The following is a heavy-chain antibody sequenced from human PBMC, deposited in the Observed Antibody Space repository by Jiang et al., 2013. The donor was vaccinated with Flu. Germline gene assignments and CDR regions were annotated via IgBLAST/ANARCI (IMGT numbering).Heavy chain of an antibody. CDR3: ARVPFT. CDR2: IYNGGST. Sequence: GLVQPGGSLRLSCAASGLSVSNNYMSWVRQAPGKGAGWVSVIYNGGSTFYADSVKGRSTISRDNSKNMLSLQMNSLRAEDTAVYYCARVPFTWGQGTLVTVSS. V-gene: IGHV3-66*01. CDR1: GLSVSNNY. J-gene: IGHJ5*02.